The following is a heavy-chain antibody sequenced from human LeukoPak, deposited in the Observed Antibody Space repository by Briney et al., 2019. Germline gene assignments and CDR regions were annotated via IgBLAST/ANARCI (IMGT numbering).Heavy chain of an antibody. CDR2: ISTASTHI. V-gene: IGHV3-21*01. CDR1: GFTFSCYA. D-gene: IGHD5-12*01. Sequence: GGSLRLSCAASGFTFSCYAMSWVRQTPGKGLEWVSSISTASTHIYYADSVKGRFTITRDNAKNSLFLQMNSLRAEDTAVYYCATISLTYSDYDLGFFDSWGQGALVTVSS. J-gene: IGHJ4*02. CDR3: ATISLTYSDYDLGFFDS.